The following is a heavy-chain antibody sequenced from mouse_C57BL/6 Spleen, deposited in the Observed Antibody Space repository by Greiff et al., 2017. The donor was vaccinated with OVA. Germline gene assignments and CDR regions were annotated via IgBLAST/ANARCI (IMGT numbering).Heavy chain of an antibody. D-gene: IGHD1-1*01. CDR2: INPNYGTT. CDR1: GYSFTDYN. J-gene: IGHJ4*01. CDR3: AKGDYGSSFYAMDY. Sequence: EVQLVESGPELVKPGASVKISCKASGYSFTDYNMNWVKQSNGKSLEWIGVINPNYGTTSYNQKFKGKATLTVDQSSSTAYMQLNSLTSEDSAVYYCAKGDYGSSFYAMDYWGQGTSVTVSS. V-gene: IGHV1-39*01.